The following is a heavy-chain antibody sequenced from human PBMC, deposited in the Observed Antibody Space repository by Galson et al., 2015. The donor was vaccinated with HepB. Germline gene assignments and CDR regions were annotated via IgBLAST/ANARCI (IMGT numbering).Heavy chain of an antibody. V-gene: IGHV5-51*01. J-gene: IGHJ6*02. CDR1: GYSFSTYW. Sequence: QSGAEVKKPGESLKISCKGSGYSFSTYWIAWVRQLPGKGLEWMGLISPGDSNTRYSPAFHGQVTISADKSISTAYLQLHSLQASDTAMYYCARHPPGGRGMDVWGQGTTVTVSS. CDR3: ARHPPGGRGMDV. CDR2: ISPGDSNT. D-gene: IGHD1-26*01.